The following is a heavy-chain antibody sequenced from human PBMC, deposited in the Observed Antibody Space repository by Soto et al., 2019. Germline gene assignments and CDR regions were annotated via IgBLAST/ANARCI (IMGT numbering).Heavy chain of an antibody. CDR2: IYSGGST. D-gene: IGHD3-10*01. V-gene: IGHV3-66*01. CDR1: GFTVSSNY. Sequence: GGSLRLSCAASGFTVSSNYMSWVRQAPGKGLEWVSVIYSGGSTYYADSVKGRFTISRDNSKNTLYLQMNSLRAEDTAVYYCARDSVRPPKYYYYGMDVWGQGTTVTVSS. J-gene: IGHJ6*02. CDR3: ARDSVRPPKYYYYGMDV.